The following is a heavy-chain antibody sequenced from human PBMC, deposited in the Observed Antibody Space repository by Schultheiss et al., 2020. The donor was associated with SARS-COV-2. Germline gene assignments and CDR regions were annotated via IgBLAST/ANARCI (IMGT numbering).Heavy chain of an antibody. CDR2: IYYSGST. D-gene: IGHD3-22*01. J-gene: IGHJ4*02. CDR1: GGSISSGGYY. CDR3: ARAGYYYDSSGSRFFY. V-gene: IGHV4-61*08. Sequence: SETLSLTCTVSGGSISSGGYYWSWIRQHPGKGLEWIGYIYYSGSTNYNPSLKSRVTISVDTSKNQFSLKLSSVTAADTAVYYCARAGYYYDSSGSRFFYWGQGTLVTVSS.